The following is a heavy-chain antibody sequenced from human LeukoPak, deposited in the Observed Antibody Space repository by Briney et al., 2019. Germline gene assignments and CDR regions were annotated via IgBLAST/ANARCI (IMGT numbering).Heavy chain of an antibody. D-gene: IGHD6-13*01. CDR2: ISYDGNNK. J-gene: IGHJ6*02. CDR1: GFTFSNYA. CDR3: ARGGLIAAAGRSPGYYYYGMDV. V-gene: IGHV3-30-3*01. Sequence: PGGSLRLSCAASGFTFSNYAMHWVRQAPGKGLEWVAAISYDGNNKYYADSVKGRFTVSRENPKNTLYLQMNSLRAEGTAVYYCARGGLIAAAGRSPGYYYYGMDVWGQGTTVTVSS.